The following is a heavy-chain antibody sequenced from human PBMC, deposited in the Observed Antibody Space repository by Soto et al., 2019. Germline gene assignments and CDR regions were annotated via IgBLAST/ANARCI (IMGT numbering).Heavy chain of an antibody. J-gene: IGHJ4*02. V-gene: IGHV4-4*07. CDR2: IYSGGST. CDR3: ARGPGGFGDFSLDY. D-gene: IGHD3-10*01. CDR1: GGSISHYY. Sequence: SETLSLTCAVSGGSISHYYWSWIRQPAGKGLEWIGRIYSGGSTNYNPSLKSRVTMSVDTSKNQFSLNLNSVTAADAAIYFCARGPGGFGDFSLDYRGQGTLVTVSS.